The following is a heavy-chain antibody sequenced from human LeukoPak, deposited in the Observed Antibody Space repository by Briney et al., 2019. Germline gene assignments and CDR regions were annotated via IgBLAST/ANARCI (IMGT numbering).Heavy chain of an antibody. Sequence: ASVKVSCKASGYTFTSHDINWVRQATGQGLEWMGWMSPNSGNTGYAQKFQGRVTMTRDTSISTAYMELNSLRSEDTAVYYCTSGPPEWGFDLWGRGTLVTVSS. CDR3: TSGPPEWGFDL. CDR2: MSPNSGNT. D-gene: IGHD1-14*01. J-gene: IGHJ2*01. CDR1: GYTFTSHD. V-gene: IGHV1-8*01.